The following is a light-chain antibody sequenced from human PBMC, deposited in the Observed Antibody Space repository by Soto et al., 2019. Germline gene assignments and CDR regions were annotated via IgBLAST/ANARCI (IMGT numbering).Light chain of an antibody. J-gene: IGKJ4*01. CDR2: GAS. Sequence: EIVMTQSPATLSVSPGERASLSCRASQSVSNNLAWYQQKPGQAPRLLIYGASTRATGIPARFTGSGSGTEFTLTISSLQSEDFAVYYCLQYKSWPLTFGGGTKVEIK. CDR1: QSVSNN. CDR3: LQYKSWPLT. V-gene: IGKV3-15*01.